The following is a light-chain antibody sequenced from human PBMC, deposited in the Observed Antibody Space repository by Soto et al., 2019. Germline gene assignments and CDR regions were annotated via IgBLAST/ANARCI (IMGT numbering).Light chain of an antibody. CDR2: DVN. J-gene: IGLJ1*01. CDR3: SSCTSGATYV. V-gene: IGLV2-14*03. Sequence: QSALTQPASVSGSPGQSITISCAGTSSDVGAYNYVSWYQHHPGKAPKLMIYDVNNRPSGDSNRFSGSKSGNTASLTISGLQAEDEADYYCSSCTSGATYVFRSGTKVTVL. CDR1: SSDVGAYNY.